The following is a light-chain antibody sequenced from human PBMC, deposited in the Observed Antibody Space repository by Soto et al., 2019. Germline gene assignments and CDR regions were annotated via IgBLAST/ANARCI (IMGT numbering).Light chain of an antibody. CDR2: GAS. J-gene: IGKJ1*01. V-gene: IGKV3-15*01. CDR3: QQYNNWPLWT. CDR1: QSVSSN. Sequence: DIVMTQSPATLSVSPGERATLSCRXSQSVSSNLAWYQQKPGQAPRLLIYGASTRATGIPARFSGSGSGTEFTLTISSLQSEDFSVYYCQQYNNWPLWTFGQGTKVDIK.